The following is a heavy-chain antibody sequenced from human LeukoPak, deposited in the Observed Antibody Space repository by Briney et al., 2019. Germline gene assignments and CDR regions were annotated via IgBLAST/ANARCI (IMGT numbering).Heavy chain of an antibody. CDR3: ASYVWGSYRSPNFDH. CDR2: IYYIGST. Sequence: SETLSLTCTVSGGSISSGDYYWSWIRQPPGTGLEWIGYIYYIGSTYYNPSLKSRLLISIDTSKNQFSLQLSSVTAADTAVYYCASYVWGSYRSPNFDHWGQGILVTVSS. CDR1: GGSISSGDYY. V-gene: IGHV4-30-4*01. D-gene: IGHD3-16*02. J-gene: IGHJ4*02.